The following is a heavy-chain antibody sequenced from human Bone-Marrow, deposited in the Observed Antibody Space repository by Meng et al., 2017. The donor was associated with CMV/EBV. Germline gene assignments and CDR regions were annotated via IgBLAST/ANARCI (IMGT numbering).Heavy chain of an antibody. Sequence: SETLSLTCTVSGGSISSSRYYWCGIRQPPGKGLEWIGRIYYSGSTYYNPSLKSRVTISVDTSKNQFSLKLSSVTDADTVVYYCVRGNIVVVIAPFDYWGQGTLVTVSS. V-gene: IGHV4-39*07. J-gene: IGHJ4*02. D-gene: IGHD2-21*01. CDR3: VRGNIVVVIAPFDY. CDR2: IYYSGST. CDR1: GGSISSSRYY.